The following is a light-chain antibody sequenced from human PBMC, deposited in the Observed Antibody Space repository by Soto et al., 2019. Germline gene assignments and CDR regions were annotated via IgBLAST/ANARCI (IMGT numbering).Light chain of an antibody. J-gene: IGKJ5*01. CDR1: QAIGNY. V-gene: IGKV1-39*01. CDR3: QQCHATPLP. CDR2: CAT. Sequence: DIQLTQAPSSLFASEGAKATRTCRASQAIGNYLNWYQQKPGTAPNLLIFCATTLQSGFPSRFSGSGYGTNFTLIISVLQPEEFAIYYCQQCHATPLPFGQGTRLEIK.